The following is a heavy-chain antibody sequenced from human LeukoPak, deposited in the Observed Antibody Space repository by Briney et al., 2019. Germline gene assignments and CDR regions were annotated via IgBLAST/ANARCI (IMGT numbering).Heavy chain of an antibody. J-gene: IGHJ6*02. CDR2: ISSSSSYK. V-gene: IGHV3-21*01. CDR3: ARGTQSYYGMDV. Sequence: GGSLRLSCAASGFTFNSCTLNWVRQAPGKGLEWVSSISSSSSYKYYADSVKGRFTVSRDNAKNSLCLQMNSLRAEDTAVYYCARGTQSYYGMDVWGQGTTVTVSS. CDR1: GFTFNSCT.